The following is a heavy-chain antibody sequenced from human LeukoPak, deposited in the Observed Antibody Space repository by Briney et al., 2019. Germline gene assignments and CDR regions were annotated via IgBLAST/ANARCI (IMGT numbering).Heavy chain of an antibody. CDR3: ARGHDIVVVVAAYDYYGMDV. V-gene: IGHV3-30*03. CDR2: ISYDGSNK. CDR1: GFTFSSYG. Sequence: PGGSLRLSCAASGFTFSSYGMHWVRQAPGKGLEWVAVISYDGSNKYYADSVKGRFTISRDNSKNTLYLQMNSLRAEDTAVYYCARGHDIVVVVAAYDYYGMDVWGQGTTVTVSS. J-gene: IGHJ6*02. D-gene: IGHD2-15*01.